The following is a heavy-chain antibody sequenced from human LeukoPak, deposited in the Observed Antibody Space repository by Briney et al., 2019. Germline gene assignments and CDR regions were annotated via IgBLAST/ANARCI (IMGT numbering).Heavy chain of an antibody. J-gene: IGHJ4*02. CDR3: ARFSITFGGVIDPFDY. CDR1: GYSFTTYG. Sequence: EASVKVSCKASGYSFTTYGISWVRQAPGQGLEWMGWISANNNNTDNVQKLQGRVTMTRDMSTSTVYMELSRLRSDDTAVYYCARFSITFGGVIDPFDYWGQGTLVTVSS. D-gene: IGHD3-16*02. CDR2: ISANNNNT. V-gene: IGHV1-18*01.